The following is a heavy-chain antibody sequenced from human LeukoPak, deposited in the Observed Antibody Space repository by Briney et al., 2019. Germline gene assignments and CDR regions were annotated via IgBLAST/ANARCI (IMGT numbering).Heavy chain of an antibody. CDR1: AFTFNNYW. V-gene: IGHV3-23*01. Sequence: GGSLRLSCVASAFTFNNYWMHWVRQAPGKGLEWVSAISGSGGSTYYADSVKGRFTISRDNSKNTLYLQMNSLRAEDTAVYYCAKEVGLAAPQGYFDYWGQGTLVTVSS. CDR2: ISGSGGST. CDR3: AKEVGLAAPQGYFDY. D-gene: IGHD6-25*01. J-gene: IGHJ4*02.